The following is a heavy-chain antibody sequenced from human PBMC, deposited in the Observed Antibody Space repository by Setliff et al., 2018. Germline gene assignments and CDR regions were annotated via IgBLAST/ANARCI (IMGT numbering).Heavy chain of an antibody. D-gene: IGHD3-3*01. CDR2: ISGYDGNT. CDR1: GYTFSNYG. CDR3: ARERIYDGLNYNGMDV. J-gene: IGHJ6*01. Sequence: ASVKVSCKTSGYTFSNYGVSWVRQAPGQGLEWMGWISGYDGNTKYAQNLHGRVTMTTDPSTTTAYMELRSLRSDDTAGYYCARERIYDGLNYNGMDVWGQGTTVTVSS. V-gene: IGHV1-18*01.